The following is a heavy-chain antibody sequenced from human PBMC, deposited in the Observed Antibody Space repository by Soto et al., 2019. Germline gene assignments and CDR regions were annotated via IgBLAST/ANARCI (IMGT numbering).Heavy chain of an antibody. CDR3: ARAGSKYVDTAMVENYFYYDGMDV. Sequence: WGSLRLSCAASGFTVSSNYMSWVRQAPGKGLEWVSVIYSGGSTYYADSVKGRFTISIHNSKNTLYLQMNSLRAEDTAVYYCARAGSKYVDTAMVENYFYYDGMDVWGQGTTVTVSS. D-gene: IGHD5-18*01. CDR1: GFTVSSNY. J-gene: IGHJ6*02. V-gene: IGHV3-53*04. CDR2: IYSGGST.